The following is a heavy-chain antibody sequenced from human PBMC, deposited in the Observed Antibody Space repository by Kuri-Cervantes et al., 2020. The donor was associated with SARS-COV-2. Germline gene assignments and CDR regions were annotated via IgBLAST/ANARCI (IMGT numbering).Heavy chain of an antibody. D-gene: IGHD3-3*01. CDR3: ARQGGITIFGVVYSPHYYYYMDV. CDR2: INHSGST. CDR1: GGSFSGYY. J-gene: IGHJ6*03. Sequence: SQTLSLTCAVYGGSFSGYYWSWIRQPPGKGLEWIGEINHSGSTNYNPSLKSRVTISVDTSKNQFSLRLSSTTAADTAVYYCARQGGITIFGVVYSPHYYYYMDVWGKGTTVTVSS. V-gene: IGHV4-34*01.